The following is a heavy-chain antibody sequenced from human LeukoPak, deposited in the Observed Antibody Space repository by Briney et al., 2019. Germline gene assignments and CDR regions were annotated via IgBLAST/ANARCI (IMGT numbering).Heavy chain of an antibody. V-gene: IGHV1-2*02. CDR1: GYTFTGYY. CDR3: ARDYCSSTSCPTEY. CDR2: INPNSGGT. Sequence: GASVKVSCKASGYTFTGYYMHWVRQAPGQGLEWMGWINPNSGGTNYAQKFQGRVTMTRDTSISTAYMELSRLRSDDTAVYYCARDYCSSTSCPTEYRGQGTLVTVSS. D-gene: IGHD2-2*01. J-gene: IGHJ4*02.